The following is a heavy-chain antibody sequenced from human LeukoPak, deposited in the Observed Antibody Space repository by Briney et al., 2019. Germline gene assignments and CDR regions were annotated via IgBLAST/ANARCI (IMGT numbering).Heavy chain of an antibody. Sequence: SETLSLTCAVYGGSFSGYYWSWIRQPPGKGLEWIGEINHSGSTNYNPSLKSRVTTSVDTSKNQFSLKLSSVTAADTAVYYCARYTRYSGSYNYWGQGTLVTVSS. D-gene: IGHD1-26*01. CDR1: GGSFSGYY. CDR2: INHSGST. CDR3: ARYTRYSGSYNY. V-gene: IGHV4-34*01. J-gene: IGHJ4*02.